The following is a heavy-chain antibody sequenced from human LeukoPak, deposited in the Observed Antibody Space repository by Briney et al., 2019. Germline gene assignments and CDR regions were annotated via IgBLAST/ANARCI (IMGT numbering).Heavy chain of an antibody. CDR2: IYYSGTT. CDR3: ARGGSGSYYSVYYAVDV. CDR1: GGSISSGGNF. J-gene: IGHJ6*02. D-gene: IGHD1-26*01. Sequence: PSETLSLTCTVSGGSISSGGNFWSWIRQRPGKGLEWIGFIYYSGTTYSNPSLKSRVAISADTSKNEFSLKLNSLTAADTAVYHCARGGSGSYYSVYYAVDVWGQGTTVTVSS. V-gene: IGHV4-31*03.